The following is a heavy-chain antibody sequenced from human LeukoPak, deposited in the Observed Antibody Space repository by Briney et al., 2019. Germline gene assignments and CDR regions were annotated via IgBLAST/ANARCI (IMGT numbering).Heavy chain of an antibody. V-gene: IGHV3-23*01. J-gene: IGHJ4*02. D-gene: IGHD5-12*01. CDR1: GFTFSSYS. CDR2: ISGSGGST. Sequence: GGSLRLSCAASGFTFSSYSMNWGRQAPGKGREWVSAISGSGGSTYYADSVKGRFTISRDNSKNTLYLQMNSLRAEDTAVYYCAKGGGIVATIYRSDYWGQGTLVTVSS. CDR3: AKGGGIVATIYRSDY.